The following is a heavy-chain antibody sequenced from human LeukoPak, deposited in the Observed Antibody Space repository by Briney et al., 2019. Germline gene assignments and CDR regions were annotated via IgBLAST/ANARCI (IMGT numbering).Heavy chain of an antibody. D-gene: IGHD3-10*01. Sequence: PGGSLRLSCAASGFTFSAYSMSWVRQAPGKGLEWVSSISSSSSYIYYADSVKGRFTISRDNAKNSLYLQMNSLRAEDTAVYYCARDLKGMVRGLIDYWGQGTLVTVSS. J-gene: IGHJ4*02. CDR2: ISSSSSYI. CDR3: ARDLKGMVRGLIDY. V-gene: IGHV3-21*01. CDR1: GFTFSAYS.